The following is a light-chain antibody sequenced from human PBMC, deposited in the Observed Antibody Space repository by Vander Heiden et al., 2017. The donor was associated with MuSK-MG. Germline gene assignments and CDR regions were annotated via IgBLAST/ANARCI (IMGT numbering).Light chain of an antibody. Sequence: SYELTQPPSVSVSPGQTASIPCSGVKLGDKYACWYQQKPGQFPVLVIYKDSKRPSGIPERFSGSNSGNTATLTISGTQAMDEADYYCQAWDSSVVVFGGGTKLTVL. CDR2: KDS. J-gene: IGLJ2*01. V-gene: IGLV3-1*01. CDR1: KLGDKY. CDR3: QAWDSSVVV.